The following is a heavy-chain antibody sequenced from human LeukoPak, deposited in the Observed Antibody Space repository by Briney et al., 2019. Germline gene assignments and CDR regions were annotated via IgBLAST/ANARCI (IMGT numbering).Heavy chain of an antibody. V-gene: IGHV1-8*01. CDR1: GYTFTSYD. CDR2: MNPNSGNT. Sequence: ASVKVSCKASGYTFTSYDINWVRQATGQGPEWMGWMNPNSGNTGYAQKFQGRVTITRNTSISTAYMELSSLRSEDTAVYYCARGRERLVATTTAFDYWGQGTLVTVSS. J-gene: IGHJ4*02. CDR3: ARGRERLVATTTAFDY. D-gene: IGHD5-12*01.